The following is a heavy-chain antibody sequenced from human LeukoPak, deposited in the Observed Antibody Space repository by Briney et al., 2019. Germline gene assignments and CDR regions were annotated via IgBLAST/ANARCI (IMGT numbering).Heavy chain of an antibody. CDR2: INPNSGGT. V-gene: IGHV1-2*02. D-gene: IGHD3-22*01. CDR1: GYTFTGYY. Sequence: GSVKVSCKASGYTFTGYYMHWVRQAPGQGLEWMGWINPNSGGTNYAQKFQGRVTMTRDTSISTAYMELSRLRSDDTAVYYCARAPTPYYYDSSGYYFGPYYYYMDVWGKGTTVTISS. CDR3: ARAPTPYYYDSSGYYFGPYYYYMDV. J-gene: IGHJ6*03.